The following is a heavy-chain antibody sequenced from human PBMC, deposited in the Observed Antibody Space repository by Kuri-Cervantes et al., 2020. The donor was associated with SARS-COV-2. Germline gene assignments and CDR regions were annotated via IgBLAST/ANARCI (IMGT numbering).Heavy chain of an antibody. V-gene: IGHV3-48*03. D-gene: IGHD2-21*02. J-gene: IGHJ3*02. CDR3: ARQGGHIVVVTAKDDAFDI. CDR2: ISSSGSTI. CDR1: GFTFSSYE. Sequence: GGSLRLSCAASGFTFSSYEMNWVRQAPGKGLEWVSYISSSGSTIYYADSVKGRFTISRDNAKNSLYLQMNSLRAEDTAVYYCARQGGHIVVVTAKDDAFDIWGQGTMVTVSS.